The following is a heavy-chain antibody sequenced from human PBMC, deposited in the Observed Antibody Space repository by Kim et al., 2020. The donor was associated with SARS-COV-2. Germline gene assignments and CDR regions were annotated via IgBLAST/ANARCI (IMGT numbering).Heavy chain of an antibody. V-gene: IGHV1-69*04. J-gene: IGHJ3*02. CDR2: TVPVIGTT. CDR1: GGTFGNSG. D-gene: IGHD1-1*01. Sequence: SVKVSCNASGGTFGNSGINWVRQAPGHWPEWMGRTVPVIGTTTYAQKFLGRVTIYADKGTGTGYMDLSSLRSDDTAVYYCATDSNWNDEEGALAIWGHG. CDR3: ATDSNWNDEEGALAI.